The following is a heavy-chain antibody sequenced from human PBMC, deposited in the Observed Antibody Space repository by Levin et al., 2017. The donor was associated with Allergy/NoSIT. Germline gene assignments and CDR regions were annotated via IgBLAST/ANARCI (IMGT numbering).Heavy chain of an antibody. CDR1: GFTVSSNY. CDR2: IYSGGST. Sequence: GGSLRLSCAASGFTVSSNYMSWVRQAPGKGLEWVSVIYSGGSTYYADSVKGRFTISRDNSKNTLYLQMNSLRAEDTAVYYCARDNPPYSSGWYSDVWGQGTTVTVSS. V-gene: IGHV3-53*01. CDR3: ARDNPPYSSGWYSDV. J-gene: IGHJ6*02. D-gene: IGHD6-19*01.